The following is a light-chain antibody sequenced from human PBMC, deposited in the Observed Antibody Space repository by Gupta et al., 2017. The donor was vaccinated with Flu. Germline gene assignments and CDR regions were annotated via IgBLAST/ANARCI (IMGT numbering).Light chain of an antibody. Sequence: DIQMTQSPSSLSASVGDRVTITCRASQSISSCLNWYQQKPGKAPKFLIYAASSLQSGVPSRFSGSGSGTGFTLTISSLQPVDFSTYYCQQSYMTPGYTCGQGTKLEIK. CDR1: QSISSC. V-gene: IGKV1-39*01. CDR3: QQSYMTPGYT. CDR2: AAS. J-gene: IGKJ2*01.